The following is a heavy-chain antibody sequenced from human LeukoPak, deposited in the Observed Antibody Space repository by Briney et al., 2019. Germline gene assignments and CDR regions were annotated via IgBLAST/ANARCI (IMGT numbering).Heavy chain of an antibody. CDR2: ISSSSSTI. CDR1: GFSFSDYS. J-gene: IGHJ4*02. Sequence: GGSLRLSCAASGFSFSDYSMNWVRQTPGRGLEWLAYISSSSSTIYYADSVRGRFTVSRDNAKRSLFLQMNSLRAEDTAVYYCARGFPPTTYYSGSGSSDFWSQGTLVTVSS. V-gene: IGHV3-48*04. CDR3: ARGFPPTTYYSGSGSSDF. D-gene: IGHD3-10*01.